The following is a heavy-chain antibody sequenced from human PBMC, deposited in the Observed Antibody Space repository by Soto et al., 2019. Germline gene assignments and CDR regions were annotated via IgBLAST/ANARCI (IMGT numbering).Heavy chain of an antibody. CDR1: GGSFSGYY. Sequence: SETLSLTCAVYGGSFSGYYWSWIRQPPGKGLEWIGEINHSGSTNYNPSLKSRVTISVDKSKNQFSLKLSSVTAADTAVYYCARAIVVVPAARWFDPWGQGTLVTVSS. D-gene: IGHD2-2*01. J-gene: IGHJ5*02. CDR3: ARAIVVVPAARWFDP. V-gene: IGHV4-34*01. CDR2: INHSGST.